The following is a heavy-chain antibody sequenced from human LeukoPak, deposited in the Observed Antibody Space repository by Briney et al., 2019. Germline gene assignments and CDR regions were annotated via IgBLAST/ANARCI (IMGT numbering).Heavy chain of an antibody. CDR2: IWYDGSNK. V-gene: IGHV3-33*01. CDR1: GFTFSSYG. CDR3: ARDRKEYTLDY. D-gene: IGHD1-14*01. Sequence: PGGSLRLSCAASGFTFSSYGMHWVRRAPGKGLEWVAVIWYDGSNKYYADSVKGRFTISRDNSKNTLYLQMNSLRAEDTAVYYYARDRKEYTLDYWGQGTLVTVSS. J-gene: IGHJ4*02.